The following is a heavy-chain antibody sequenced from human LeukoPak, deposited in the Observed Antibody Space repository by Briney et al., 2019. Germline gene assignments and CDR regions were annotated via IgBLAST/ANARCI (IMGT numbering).Heavy chain of an antibody. CDR3: ARDPIIMDYYYYGMDV. Sequence: ASVKVSCKASGYTFTSYYMHWVRQAPGQGLEWMGIINPSGGSTSYAQKFQGRVTMTRDTSTSTVYMELSSLRSEDTAVYYCARDPIIMDYYYYGMDVWGEGTTVTVSS. D-gene: IGHD3-10*01. CDR2: INPSGGST. J-gene: IGHJ6*04. CDR1: GYTFTSYY. V-gene: IGHV1-46*01.